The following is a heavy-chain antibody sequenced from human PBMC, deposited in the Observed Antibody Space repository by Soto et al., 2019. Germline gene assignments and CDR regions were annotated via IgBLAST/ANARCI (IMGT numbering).Heavy chain of an antibody. V-gene: IGHV3-64D*08. Sequence: GGSLRLSCAASGFTFSSYAMHWVRQAPGRGLEYISVIYKDGSTTYFADSVKGRFTTSRDNSKNILYLQMSSLRPDDTAVYYCVRDLYGMDVWGQGTTVTVSS. CDR2: IYKDGSTT. J-gene: IGHJ6*02. CDR1: GFTFSSYA. CDR3: VRDLYGMDV.